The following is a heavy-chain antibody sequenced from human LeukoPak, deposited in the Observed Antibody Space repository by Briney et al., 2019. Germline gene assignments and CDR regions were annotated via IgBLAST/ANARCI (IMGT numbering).Heavy chain of an antibody. V-gene: IGHV3-23*01. CDR3: AKATWVSTADAVL. Sequence: GGSLRLSCAASGFIFSSYAMSWVRGAPARGLEWVSSLRGNGDTFYADSVKGRFTLSRDESRNTVYLHLNELRVEDTAVYYCAKATWVSTADAVLWGQGTVVTVSS. D-gene: IGHD1-1*01. J-gene: IGHJ4*02. CDR1: GFIFSSYA. CDR2: LRGNGDT.